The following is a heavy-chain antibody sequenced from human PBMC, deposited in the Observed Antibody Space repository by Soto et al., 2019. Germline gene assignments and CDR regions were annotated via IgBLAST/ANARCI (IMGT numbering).Heavy chain of an antibody. CDR2: ISYDSSEI. CDR1: GFIFSNNA. D-gene: IGHD3-3*01. Sequence: GGSLRLSCVGSGFIFSNNAMHWVRQAPGKGPEWVAFISYDSSEIFYADSVKGRFTISRDNPKNTLFLHMNSPRADDTAVYYCAIARVADSSLDHWGRGVLVTVSS. V-gene: IGHV3-30*01. J-gene: IGHJ4*01. CDR3: AIARVADSSLDH.